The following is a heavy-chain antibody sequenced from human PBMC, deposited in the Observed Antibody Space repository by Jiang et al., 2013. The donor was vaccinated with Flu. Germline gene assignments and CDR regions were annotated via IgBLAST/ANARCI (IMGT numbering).Heavy chain of an antibody. CDR3: ARDLVGWPRSGGSCPDY. CDR2: ISYDGSNK. CDR1: GFTFSSYA. V-gene: IGHV3-30-3*01. D-gene: IGHD2-15*01. Sequence: QLLESGGGVVQPGRSLRLSCAASGFTFSSYAMHWVRQAPGKGLEWVAVISYDGSNKYYADSVKGRFTISRDNSKNTLYLQMNSLRAEDTAVYYCARDLVGWPRSGGSCPDYWGQGTLVTVSS. J-gene: IGHJ4*02.